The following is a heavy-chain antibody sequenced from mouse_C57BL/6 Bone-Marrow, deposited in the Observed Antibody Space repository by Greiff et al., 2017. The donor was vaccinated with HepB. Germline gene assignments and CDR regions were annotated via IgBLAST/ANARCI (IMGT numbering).Heavy chain of an antibody. CDR2: IYPGSGST. V-gene: IGHV1-55*01. CDR1: GYTFTSYW. Sequence: QVQLQQPGAELVKPGASVKMSCKASGYTFTSYWITWVKQRPGQGLEWIGDIYPGSGSTNYNEKFKSKATLTVDTSSSTAYMQLSSLTSEDSAVYYCARSETCLFYCFDYWGQGTTLTVSS. CDR3: ARSETCLFYCFDY. D-gene: IGHD3-2*01. J-gene: IGHJ2*01.